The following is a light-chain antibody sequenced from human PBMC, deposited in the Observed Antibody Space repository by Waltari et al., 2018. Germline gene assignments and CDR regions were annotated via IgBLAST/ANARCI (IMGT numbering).Light chain of an antibody. Sequence: DLQLTQSPSFLSASVGDRVTITCRASQDLNTYLAWYQLRPGNAPKLLIFLASELQSGVPSRFSGSGSGTEFTLTISGLQPDDFATYYCQQLNFYPLTFGGGTRVEIE. V-gene: IGKV1-9*01. CDR2: LAS. CDR3: QQLNFYPLT. J-gene: IGKJ4*01. CDR1: QDLNTY.